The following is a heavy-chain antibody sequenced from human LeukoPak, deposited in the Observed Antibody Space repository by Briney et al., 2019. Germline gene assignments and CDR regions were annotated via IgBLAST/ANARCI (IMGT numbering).Heavy chain of an antibody. CDR2: ITGSGGST. V-gene: IGHV3-23*01. CDR3: ATDPLLDY. D-gene: IGHD2-15*01. CDR1: GFTFSSYA. J-gene: IGHJ4*02. Sequence: GGSLRLSCAASGFTFSSYAMSWVRQAPGKGLEWVSVITGSGGSTYYADSVKGRFTLSRDNSKNTLYLQMNSLRAEDTAVYYGATDPLLDYWGQGTLVTVSS.